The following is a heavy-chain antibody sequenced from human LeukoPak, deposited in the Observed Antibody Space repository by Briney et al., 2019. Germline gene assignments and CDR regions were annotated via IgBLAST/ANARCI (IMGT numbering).Heavy chain of an antibody. CDR3: TRDTFGWLQSDY. J-gene: IGHJ4*02. V-gene: IGHV1-2*02. Sequence: ASVKASCKASGYTFTGYYMHWVRQAPGQGLEWMGWIHANSGGTNYAQKFQGRVTMTRDTSINTAYMELSSLRSDDTAIYYCTRDTFGWLQSDYWGQGTLVTVSS. CDR2: IHANSGGT. CDR1: GYTFTGYY. D-gene: IGHD5-24*01.